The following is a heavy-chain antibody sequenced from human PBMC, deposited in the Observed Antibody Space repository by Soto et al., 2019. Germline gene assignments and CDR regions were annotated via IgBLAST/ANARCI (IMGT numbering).Heavy chain of an antibody. J-gene: IGHJ3*02. CDR1: GGTFSSYA. CDR3: ARDQGGSTMVRGDDAFDI. D-gene: IGHD3-10*01. V-gene: IGHV1-69*13. Sequence: SVKVSCKASGGTFSSYAISWVRQAPGQGLEWMGGIIPIFGTANYAQKFQGRVTITADESTSTAYMELSSLRSEDTAVYYCARDQGGSTMVRGDDAFDIWGQGTMVTVSS. CDR2: IIPIFGTA.